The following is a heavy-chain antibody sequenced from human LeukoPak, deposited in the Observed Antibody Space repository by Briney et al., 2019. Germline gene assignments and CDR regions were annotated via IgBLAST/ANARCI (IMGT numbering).Heavy chain of an antibody. CDR3: ARKHGFSYGSYFDS. V-gene: IGHV4-4*02. CDR1: GGSISSSNW. J-gene: IGHJ4*02. CDR2: IYHSGST. Sequence: SETLSLTCAVSGGSISSSNWWSWVRQPPGKGLEWIGEIYHSGSTNYNPSLKSRVTISVDKSKNQFSLKLNSVTAADTAVYSCARKHGFSYGSYFDSWGQGTLVTVSS. D-gene: IGHD5-18*01.